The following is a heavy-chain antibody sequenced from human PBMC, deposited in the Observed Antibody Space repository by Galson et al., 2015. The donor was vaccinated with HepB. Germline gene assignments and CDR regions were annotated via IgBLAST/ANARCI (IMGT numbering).Heavy chain of an antibody. V-gene: IGHV3-23*01. D-gene: IGHD6-13*01. CDR3: AKDGMYSSSSD. CDR1: GFTFSSYA. Sequence: SLRLSCAASGFTFSSYAMSWVRQAPGKGLEWVSAISGSGGSTYYADSVKGRFTISRDDSKNTLYLQMNSLRAEDTAVYYCAKDGMYSSSSDWGQGTLVTVSS. CDR2: ISGSGGST. J-gene: IGHJ4*02.